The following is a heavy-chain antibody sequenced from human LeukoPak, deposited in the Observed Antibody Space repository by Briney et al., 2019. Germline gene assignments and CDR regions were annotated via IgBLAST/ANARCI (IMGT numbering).Heavy chain of an antibody. CDR1: GYTFTGYY. CDR2: INPSGGST. J-gene: IGHJ3*02. V-gene: IGHV1-46*01. CDR3: ASQCSSTSCYDPNAFDI. Sequence: ASVKVSCKASGYTFTGYYIHWVRQAPGQGLEWMGIINPSGGSTSYAQKFQGRVTMTRDTSTSTVYVELSSLRSEDTAVYYCASQCSSTSCYDPNAFDIWGQGTMVTVSS. D-gene: IGHD2-2*01.